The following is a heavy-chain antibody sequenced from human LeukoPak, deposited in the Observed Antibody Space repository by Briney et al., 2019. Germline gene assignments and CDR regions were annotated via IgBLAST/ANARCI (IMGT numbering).Heavy chain of an antibody. CDR2: ITTYNGNT. Sequence: GASVKVSCKTSGYTFTSYSIVWVRQAPGQGLEWMGWITTYNGNTNYAQRIQDRVTMTTDTSTSTAYMELRSLRSDDTAVYYCARELMTTVSTYYYYGMDVWGQGTTVTVSS. CDR3: ARELMTTVSTYYYYGMDV. J-gene: IGHJ6*02. CDR1: GYTFTSYS. V-gene: IGHV1-18*01. D-gene: IGHD4-17*01.